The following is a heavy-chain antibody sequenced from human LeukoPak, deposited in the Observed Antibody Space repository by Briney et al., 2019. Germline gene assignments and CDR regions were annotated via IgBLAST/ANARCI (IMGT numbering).Heavy chain of an antibody. CDR3: ASHPLGYCSSTSCLVRVNWFDP. CDR1: GYTFTSYG. CDR2: ISAYNGNI. V-gene: IGHV1-18*01. Sequence: ASVKVSCKASGYTFTSYGISWVRQAPGQGLEWMGWISAYNGNINYAQKLQGRVTMTTDTSTSTAYMELRSLRSDDTAVYYCASHPLGYCSSTSCLVRVNWFDPWGQGTLVTVSS. D-gene: IGHD2-2*01. J-gene: IGHJ5*02.